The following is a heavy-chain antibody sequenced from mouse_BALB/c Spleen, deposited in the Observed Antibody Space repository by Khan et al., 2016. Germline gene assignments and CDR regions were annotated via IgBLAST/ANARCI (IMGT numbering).Heavy chain of an antibody. CDR1: VASITNNY. CDR3: ARYLSDAMDY. V-gene: IGHV3-8*02. Sequence: MQLEEPRPSLVKPSQTLPLTCSVTVASITNNYWNWIRNFPGHQLEYMGYISYSGGNYYNPSLTSRISITRDTSKNQYYLQLNSVTTEDTATYYCARYLSDAMDYGGQGTSVTVSS. J-gene: IGHJ4*01. CDR2: ISYSGGN.